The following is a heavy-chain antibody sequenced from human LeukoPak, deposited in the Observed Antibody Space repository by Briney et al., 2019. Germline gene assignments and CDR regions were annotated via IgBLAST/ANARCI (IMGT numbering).Heavy chain of an antibody. J-gene: IGHJ2*01. D-gene: IGHD2/OR15-2a*01. V-gene: IGHV3-33*06. CDR3: AKDHIIYGSTGFFDL. CDR2: TGNDGRNK. CDR1: GFTFSNFG. Sequence: GGSLRLSCAASGFTFSNFGMHWVRQAPGRGLEGVAVTGNDGRNKYYTDSVKGRSTISRDNSKNTLYLQKTSLRAEDTALYYCAKDHIIYGSTGFFDLWGRGTLITVSS.